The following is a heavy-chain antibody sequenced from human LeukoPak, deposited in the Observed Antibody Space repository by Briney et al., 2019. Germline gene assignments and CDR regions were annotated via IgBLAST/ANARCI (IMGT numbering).Heavy chain of an antibody. D-gene: IGHD3-10*01. J-gene: IGHJ6*03. CDR1: GFTFSSYS. Sequence: PGGSLRLSCAASGFTFSSYSMNWVRQAPGKGLEWVSYISSSSSTIYYADSVKGRFTISRDNAKNSLYLQMNSLRAEDTAVYYCAKGRITMVRGVAMDVWGKGTTVTVSS. CDR3: AKGRITMVRGVAMDV. V-gene: IGHV3-48*01. CDR2: ISSSSSTI.